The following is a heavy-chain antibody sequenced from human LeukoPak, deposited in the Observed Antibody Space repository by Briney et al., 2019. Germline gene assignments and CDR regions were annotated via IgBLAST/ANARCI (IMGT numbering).Heavy chain of an antibody. CDR1: GYTFTSYA. CDR2: INAGNGNA. J-gene: IGHJ5*02. CDR3: ARDRRAMAVAGTINWFDP. D-gene: IGHD6-19*01. V-gene: IGHV1-3*01. Sequence: ASVKVSCKASGYTFTSYAMHWVRQAPGQRLEWMGWINAGNGNAKYSQKFQGRVTITRDTSASTAYMELSSLRSEDTAAYYCARDRRAMAVAGTINWFDPWGQGTLVTVSS.